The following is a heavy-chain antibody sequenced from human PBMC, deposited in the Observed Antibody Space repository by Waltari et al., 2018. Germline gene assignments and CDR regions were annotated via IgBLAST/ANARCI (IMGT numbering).Heavy chain of an antibody. Sequence: EVQLVQSGAEVKKPGESLKISCKGSGYSFTSYWSGWVRQMPGKGLEWMGIIYPGDSETRYSPSFQGQGTSSADKSISTAYLQWSSLKASDTAMYYCARLNYDFWSGYSPFDNWGQGTLVTVSS. D-gene: IGHD3-3*01. CDR3: ARLNYDFWSGYSPFDN. J-gene: IGHJ4*02. CDR2: IYPGDSET. CDR1: GYSFTSYW. V-gene: IGHV5-51*01.